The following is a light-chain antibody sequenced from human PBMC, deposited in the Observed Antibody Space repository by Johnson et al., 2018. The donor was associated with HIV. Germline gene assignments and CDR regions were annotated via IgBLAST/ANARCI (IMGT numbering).Light chain of an antibody. J-gene: IGLJ1*01. V-gene: IGLV1-51*01. CDR3: GTWASSLSGYV. Sequence: QSVLTQPPSVSAAPGQKVTISCSGSSSNIGNNYVSWYQQLPGVAPKLLIYANTKRPSGIPDRFSGSKSGTSATLGITGLQTGDEADYYCGTWASSLSGYVFGTGTTVSVL. CDR1: SSNIGNNY. CDR2: ANT.